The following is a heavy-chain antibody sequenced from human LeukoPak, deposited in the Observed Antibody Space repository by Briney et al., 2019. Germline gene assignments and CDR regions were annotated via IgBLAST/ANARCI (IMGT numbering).Heavy chain of an antibody. CDR1: GFAFSNFD. Sequence: GGSLRLSCAASGFAFSNFDMHWVRQSTGGRLEWVAHILVNGDTQYAGSVKGRFTISRENAKSSVYLQMNSLRDGDTAVYHCIRDRFGERTFEIWGQGTMVAVSS. CDR2: ILVNGDT. CDR3: IRDRFGERTFEI. D-gene: IGHD3-10*01. V-gene: IGHV3-13*01. J-gene: IGHJ3*02.